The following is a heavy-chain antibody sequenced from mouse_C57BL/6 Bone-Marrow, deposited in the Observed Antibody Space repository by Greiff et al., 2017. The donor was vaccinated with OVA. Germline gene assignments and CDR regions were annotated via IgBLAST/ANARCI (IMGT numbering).Heavy chain of an antibody. CDR3: TSHYYGSSPYYFDY. V-gene: IGHV14-4*01. J-gene: IGHJ2*01. CDR1: GFNIKDDY. CDR2: IDPENGDT. D-gene: IGHD1-1*01. Sequence: VQLQQSGAELVRPGASVKLSCTASGFNIKDDYMHWVKQRPEQGLEWIGWIDPENGDTEYASKFQGKATITADTSSNTAYLQLSSLTSEDTAVYYCTSHYYGSSPYYFDYWGQGTTLTVSS.